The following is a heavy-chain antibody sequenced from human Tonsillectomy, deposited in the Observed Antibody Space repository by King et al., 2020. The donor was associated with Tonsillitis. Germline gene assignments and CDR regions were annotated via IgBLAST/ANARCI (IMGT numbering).Heavy chain of an antibody. J-gene: IGHJ6*02. Sequence: VQLVESGGGLVQPGGSLRLSCAASGFTFSSYSMNWVRQAPGKGLEWVSYISTSSGTIYYADSVKGRFTISRDNAKNSLYLQMNSLRDEDKAVYYCARDLSLLLSYGMHDRGQETTVTVSS. D-gene: IGHD2/OR15-2a*01. CDR2: ISTSSGTI. CDR3: ARDLSLLLSYGMHD. V-gene: IGHV3-48*02. CDR1: GFTFSSYS.